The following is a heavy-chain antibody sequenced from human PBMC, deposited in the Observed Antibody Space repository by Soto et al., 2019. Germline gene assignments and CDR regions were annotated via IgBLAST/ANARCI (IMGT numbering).Heavy chain of an antibody. D-gene: IGHD2-2*02. CDR1: VGSFSGYY. CDR3: ARVSDIVVVPAAIPGSTDNGYYFDY. CDR2: INHSGST. Sequence: SETLSLTCAVYVGSFSGYYWSWIRQPPGKGLEWIGEINHSGSTNYNPSLKSRVTISVDTSKNQFSLKLSSVTAADTAVYYCARVSDIVVVPAAIPGSTDNGYYFDYWGQGTLVTVSS. J-gene: IGHJ4*02. V-gene: IGHV4-34*01.